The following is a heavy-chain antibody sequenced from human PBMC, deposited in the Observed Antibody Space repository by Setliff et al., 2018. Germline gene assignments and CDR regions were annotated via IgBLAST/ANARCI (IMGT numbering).Heavy chain of an antibody. CDR1: DFSVGSVYY. Sequence: KTSETLSLTCTVSDFSVGSVYYWGWIRQSPGKGLEWIASVYYSGTTYYNPSLESRVTMSVDTSKNQFSLKLISMTAADTAVYYCARGRNIAARLLDSWGQGTLVTVSS. CDR3: ARGRNIAARLLDS. CDR2: VYYSGTT. D-gene: IGHD6-6*01. J-gene: IGHJ4*02. V-gene: IGHV4-38-2*02.